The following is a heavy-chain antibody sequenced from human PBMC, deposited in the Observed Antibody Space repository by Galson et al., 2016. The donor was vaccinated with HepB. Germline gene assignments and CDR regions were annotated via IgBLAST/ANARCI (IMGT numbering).Heavy chain of an antibody. J-gene: IGHJ4*02. Sequence: PALVKPTQTLTLTCTFSGFSLSITGVRVSWIRQPPGKALEWLARIDWDDDKFYSISLRTRLSISKDTSKNQVVLTMTNMDPVDTATYYCARIGFGDSGTFFDYWGQGTLVTVSS. D-gene: IGHD2-21*02. V-gene: IGHV2-70*04. CDR3: ARIGFGDSGTFFDY. CDR1: GFSLSITGVR. CDR2: IDWDDDK.